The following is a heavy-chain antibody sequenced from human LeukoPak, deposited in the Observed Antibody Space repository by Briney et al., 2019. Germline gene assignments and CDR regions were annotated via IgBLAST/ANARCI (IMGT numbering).Heavy chain of an antibody. CDR2: IYYSGST. V-gene: IGHV4-31*03. D-gene: IGHD6-19*01. CDR1: GGSISNGGYY. Sequence: PSETLSLTCTVSGGSISNGGYYWSWIRQHPGKGLEWIGYIYYSGSTYYNPSLKSRVTISVDTSKNQFSLKLSSVTAADTAVYYCARDSGRAAVAGLPHFDYWGQGTLVTVSS. CDR3: ARDSGRAAVAGLPHFDY. J-gene: IGHJ4*02.